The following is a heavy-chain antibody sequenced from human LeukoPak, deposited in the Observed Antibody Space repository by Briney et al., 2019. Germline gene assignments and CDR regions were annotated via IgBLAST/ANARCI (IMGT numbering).Heavy chain of an antibody. V-gene: IGHV1-18*01. D-gene: IGHD2-21*02. Sequence: ASVTVSCTASGYTFTSYGISWVRQAPGQGLEWMGWISAYNGNTNYAQKLQGRVTITRDTSASTAYMDLSSLRSEDTAVYYCARNTETAIPLPYYFDYWGQGTLVTVSS. CDR2: ISAYNGNT. J-gene: IGHJ4*02. CDR1: GYTFTSYG. CDR3: ARNTETAIPLPYYFDY.